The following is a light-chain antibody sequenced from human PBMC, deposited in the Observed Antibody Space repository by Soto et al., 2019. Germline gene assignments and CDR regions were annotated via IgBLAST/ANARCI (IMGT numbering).Light chain of an antibody. J-gene: IGLJ1*01. CDR3: SSYTSSSTPYV. CDR1: SSDVGGYNY. Sequence: QSVLTQPASVSGSPGQSITIYCTGTSSDVGGYNYVSWYQQHPGKAPKLMIYEVSTRPSGVSNRFAGYKSGNTASLTISGLQAEDEADYYCSSYTSSSTPYVFGTGTKLTAL. CDR2: EVS. V-gene: IGLV2-14*01.